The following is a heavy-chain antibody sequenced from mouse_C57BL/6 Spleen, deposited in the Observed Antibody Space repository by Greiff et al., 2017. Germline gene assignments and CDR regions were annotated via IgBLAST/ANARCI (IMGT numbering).Heavy chain of an antibody. Sequence: VQLQQSGPELVKPGASVKMSCKASGYTFTDYYMHWVKQKPGKGLEWIGEIYPGSGNTYYNEKFKGKATLTADTASSTAYMQLSSLTSEDSAVYFCAGWLGPFAYWGQGTLVTVSA. J-gene: IGHJ3*01. V-gene: IGHV1-83*01. D-gene: IGHD2-3*01. CDR1: YTFTDYYM. CDR3: GWLGPFAY. CDR2: YPGSGNTY.